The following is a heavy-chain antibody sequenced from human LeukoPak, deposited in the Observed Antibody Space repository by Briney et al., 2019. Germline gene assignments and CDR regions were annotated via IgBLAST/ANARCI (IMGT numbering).Heavy chain of an antibody. CDR1: GFTFSSYG. D-gene: IGHD3-10*02. Sequence: GGSLRLSCAASGFTFSSYGMTWVRQAPGKGLEWVSSISGSGGYTYYADSVKGRFTISRDNSKNSLYLQMNSLRAEDTAVYYCAELGITMIGGVWGKGTTVTISS. J-gene: IGHJ6*04. V-gene: IGHV3-23*01. CDR3: AELGITMIGGV. CDR2: ISGSGGYT.